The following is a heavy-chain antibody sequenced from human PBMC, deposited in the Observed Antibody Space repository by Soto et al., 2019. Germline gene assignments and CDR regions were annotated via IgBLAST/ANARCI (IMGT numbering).Heavy chain of an antibody. D-gene: IGHD5-18*01. J-gene: IGHJ4*02. CDR3: ARDKPLKREYSYGSYGDYDY. CDR2: IIPILGIA. V-gene: IGHV1-69*08. CDR1: GGTFSSYT. Sequence: QVQLVQSGAEVKKPGSSVKVSCKASGGTFSSYTISWVRQAPGQGLEWMGRIIPILGIANYAQKFQGRVTITADKSTSTAYMELSSLRSEDTAVYYCARDKPLKREYSYGSYGDYDYWGQGTLVTVSS.